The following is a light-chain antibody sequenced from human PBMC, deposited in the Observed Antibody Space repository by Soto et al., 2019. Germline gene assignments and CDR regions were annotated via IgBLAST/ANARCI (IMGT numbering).Light chain of an antibody. CDR3: QQYNTYPYT. J-gene: IGKJ2*01. Sequence: DIQMTQSPSTLSASVGDRVTITCRASQNIGTWLAWYHQNPGKAPKLLIYDASSLKSGVPSRVSVGGSGTEFTLTINGLQPDDFATYYCQQYNTYPYTFGQGTKLEIK. V-gene: IGKV1-5*01. CDR2: DAS. CDR1: QNIGTW.